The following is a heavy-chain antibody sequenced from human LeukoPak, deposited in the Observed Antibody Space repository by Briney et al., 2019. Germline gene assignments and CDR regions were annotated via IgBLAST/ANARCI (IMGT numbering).Heavy chain of an antibody. CDR3: ARRGEAMDPFDY. CDR1: GYSFTSYW. V-gene: IGHV5-51*01. D-gene: IGHD5-18*01. Sequence: GESLKISCKDSGYSFTSYWIGWVRQMPGKGLEWMGIIYPGDSDTRYSPSFQGQVTISADKPINTAYLQWSSLKASDTAIYYCARRGEAMDPFDYWGQGTLVTVSS. CDR2: IYPGDSDT. J-gene: IGHJ4*02.